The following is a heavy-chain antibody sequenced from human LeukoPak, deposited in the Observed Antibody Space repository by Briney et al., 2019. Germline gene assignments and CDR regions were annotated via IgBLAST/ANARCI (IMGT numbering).Heavy chain of an antibody. CDR2: IHTSGST. V-gene: IGHV4-61*02. CDR1: GGSISRGTYF. J-gene: IGHJ5*02. D-gene: IGHD1-26*01. Sequence: SQTLSLTCTVSGGSISRGTYFWSWIRQPAGEGLEWIGRIHTSGSTNYNPSLKGRVSISMDTSKNQFSLRLNSVTAADTAVYFCARDYILLQVSRWEPYNWFDPWGQGTLVIVSS. CDR3: ARDYILLQVSRWEPYNWFDP.